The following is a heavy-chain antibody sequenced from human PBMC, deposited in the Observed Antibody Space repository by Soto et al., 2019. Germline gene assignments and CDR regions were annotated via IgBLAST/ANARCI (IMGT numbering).Heavy chain of an antibody. CDR1: GFTFSDFA. CDR2: IYGGGNGP. D-gene: IGHD2-2*03. Sequence: EVQVLESGGGLVQPGGSLRLSCAATGFTFSDFAMTWVRQAPGKGLEWVSRIYGGGNGPHYADSVKGRVTISRDKSKKTLYLQMNSLRAEDTAVYYCAKMEGMDPWAYSFDYWGQGTLVTVSS. V-gene: IGHV3-23*01. CDR3: AKMEGMDPWAYSFDY. J-gene: IGHJ4*02.